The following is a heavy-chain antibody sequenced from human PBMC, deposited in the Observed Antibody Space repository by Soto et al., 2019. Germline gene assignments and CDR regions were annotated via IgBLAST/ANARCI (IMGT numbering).Heavy chain of an antibody. CDR3: AREATYCSGGSCYSTRAFDI. CDR2: ISAYNGNT. D-gene: IGHD2-15*01. V-gene: IGHV1-18*01. Sequence: APVEVSCKASGYTFTSYGISWVRQAPGQGLEWMGWISAYNGNTNYAQKLQGRVTMTTDTSTSTAYMELRSLRSDDTAVYYCAREATYCSGGSCYSTRAFDIWGQGTMVTVSS. CDR1: GYTFTSYG. J-gene: IGHJ3*02.